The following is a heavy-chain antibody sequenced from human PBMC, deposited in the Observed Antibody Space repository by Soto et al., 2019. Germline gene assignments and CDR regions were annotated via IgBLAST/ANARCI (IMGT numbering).Heavy chain of an antibody. D-gene: IGHD2-2*01. CDR3: AYSGVGVWGNGYGCFAP. CDR2: IYWDDDK. Sequence: SGPTLVNPTQTLTLTCTFSGFSLSTSGVGVGWIRQPPGKALEWLAVIYWDDDKRYSPSLKSRLTITKDTPKNQVVLTVTNMAPVDTATYSCAYSGVGVWGNGYGCFAPWGQGPLVPVPS. J-gene: IGHJ5*02. CDR1: GFSLSTSGVG. V-gene: IGHV2-5*02.